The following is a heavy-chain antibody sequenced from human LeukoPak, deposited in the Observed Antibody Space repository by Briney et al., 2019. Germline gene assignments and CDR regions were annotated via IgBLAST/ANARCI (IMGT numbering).Heavy chain of an antibody. CDR2: ISSSSSYI. V-gene: IGHV3-21*01. CDR3: ARDLHYYDEDY. D-gene: IGHD3-22*01. Sequence: PGGSLRLSCAASGFTLSSYSMNWVRQAPGKGLEWVSSISSSSSYIYYADSVKGRFTNSRDNAKSSLYLQMNGLRAEDTAVYYCARDLHYYDEDYWGQGTLVTVSS. J-gene: IGHJ4*02. CDR1: GFTLSSYS.